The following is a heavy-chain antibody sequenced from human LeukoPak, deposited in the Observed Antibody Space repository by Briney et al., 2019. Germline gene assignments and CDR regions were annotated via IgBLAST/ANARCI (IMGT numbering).Heavy chain of an antibody. CDR1: GFSVSHNY. D-gene: IGHD5-24*01. CDR3: ASLGDGPRYYYYYGMDV. V-gene: IGHV3-53*01. Sequence: GGSLRLSCAASGFSVSHNYMSWVRQAPGKGLEWISIIYSGGDTYYADSVKGRFTISRDNSKNSLYLQMNSLRAEDTAVYYCASLGDGPRYYYYYGMDVWGQGATVTVSS. J-gene: IGHJ6*02. CDR2: IYSGGDT.